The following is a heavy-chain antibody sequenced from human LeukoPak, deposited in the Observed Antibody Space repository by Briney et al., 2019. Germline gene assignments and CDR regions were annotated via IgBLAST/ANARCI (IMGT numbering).Heavy chain of an antibody. CDR1: GFTFSNYN. Sequence: GRSLRLSCAASGFTFSNYNMNWVRQAPGKGLEWVSHITSSSTIYYADSVKGRFTISRDNAKNSLYLQMNSLRDEDTAVYYCARRFDSWGQGTLVTVSS. J-gene: IGHJ4*02. V-gene: IGHV3-48*02. CDR2: ITSSSTI. CDR3: ARRFDS.